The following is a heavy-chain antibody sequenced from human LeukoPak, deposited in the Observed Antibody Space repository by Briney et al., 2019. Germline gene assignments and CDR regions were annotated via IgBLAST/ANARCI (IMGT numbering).Heavy chain of an antibody. Sequence: SETLSLTCAVSGASISSGGYSWSWIRQPPGKGLEWIGYIYHSGSTYYNPSLKSRVTISVDRSKNQFSLKLSSVTAEDTAVYYCARERRTMIVVAHRWYFDYWGQGTLVTVSS. J-gene: IGHJ4*02. V-gene: IGHV4-30-2*01. D-gene: IGHD3-22*01. CDR1: GASISSGGYS. CDR2: IYHSGST. CDR3: ARERRTMIVVAHRWYFDY.